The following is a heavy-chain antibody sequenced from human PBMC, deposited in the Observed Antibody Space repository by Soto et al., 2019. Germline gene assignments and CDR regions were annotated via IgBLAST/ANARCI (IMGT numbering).Heavy chain of an antibody. Sequence: QVQLVQSGAEVKKPGASVKVSCKASGYTFDRYGITWVRQAPGQGLEWMGWISPKNGNTNYAQNLQGRVTMTTDTSTRTDYMEVRGLRSQDPAVYYCARDRGGEFYSGSGSYWTPAYYYGMDVWGQGTTVTVSS. CDR1: GYTFDRYG. D-gene: IGHD3-10*01. V-gene: IGHV1-18*01. J-gene: IGHJ6*02. CDR2: ISPKNGNT. CDR3: ARDRGGEFYSGSGSYWTPAYYYGMDV.